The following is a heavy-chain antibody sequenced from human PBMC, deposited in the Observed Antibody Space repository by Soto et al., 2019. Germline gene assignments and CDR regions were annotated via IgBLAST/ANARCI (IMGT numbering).Heavy chain of an antibody. CDR3: ERHVNPWAEGAFDS. J-gene: IGHJ3*02. V-gene: IGHV4-39*01. Sequence: QLQLQESGPGLVKPSETLSLTCTVSGGSISSSSYYWGWIRQPPGKGLEWIGSIYYSGSTYYNPYINSRVSLSVDTSKNKFALKLSCVTAADSAVYYCERHVNPWAEGAFDSCGQGTMVIFSS. CDR1: GGSISSSSYY. CDR2: IYYSGST. D-gene: IGHD7-27*01.